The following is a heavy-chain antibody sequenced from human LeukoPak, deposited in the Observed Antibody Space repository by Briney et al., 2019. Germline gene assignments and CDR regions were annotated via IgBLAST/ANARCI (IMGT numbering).Heavy chain of an antibody. CDR2: IYHSGST. J-gene: IGHJ5*02. D-gene: IGHD2-15*01. Sequence: PSGTLSLTCAVSGGSISSSNWWSWVRQPPGKGLEWIGEIYHSGSTNYNPSLKSRVTISVDKSKNQFSLKLSSVTAADTAVYYCARDIVVVVAATGWFDPWGQGTLVTVSS. V-gene: IGHV4-4*02. CDR3: ARDIVVVVAATGWFDP. CDR1: GGSISSSNW.